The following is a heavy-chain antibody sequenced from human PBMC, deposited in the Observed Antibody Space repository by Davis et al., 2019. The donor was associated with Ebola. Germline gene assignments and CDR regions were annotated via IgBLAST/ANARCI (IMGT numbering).Heavy chain of an antibody. D-gene: IGHD6-13*01. Sequence: AASVKVSCKASGEKGKGYYMHWVRQAPGQGLEWMGIINPSGGSTSYAQKFQGRVTMTRDTSISTAFMELSRLRSDDTAVYYCAREKKLGSGMDVWGQGTTVTVSS. CDR3: AREKKLGSGMDV. CDR2: INPSGGST. V-gene: IGHV1-46*02. CDR1: GEKGKGYY. J-gene: IGHJ6*02.